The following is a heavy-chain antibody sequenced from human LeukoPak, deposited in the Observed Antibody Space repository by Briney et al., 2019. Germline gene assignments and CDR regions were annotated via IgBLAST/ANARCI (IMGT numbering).Heavy chain of an antibody. CDR2: IWSDGSSK. J-gene: IGHJ6*02. D-gene: IGHD6-13*01. CDR3: ARGQPPSYYDMDV. CDR1: GXTFSSYG. Sequence: SGGSLILSCAASGXTFSSYGMHWVRQAPGKGLEWVAVIWSDGSSKHYADSVKGRFTISRDNSKNTLYLQMSSLRAEDTALYYCARGQPPSYYDMDVWGQGTTVTVSS. V-gene: IGHV3-33*01.